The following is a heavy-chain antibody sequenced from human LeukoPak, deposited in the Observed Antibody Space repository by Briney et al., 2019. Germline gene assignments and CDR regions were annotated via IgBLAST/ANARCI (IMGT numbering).Heavy chain of an antibody. D-gene: IGHD6-13*01. J-gene: IGHJ5*02. V-gene: IGHV1-8*01. CDR2: MNPNSGNT. Sequence: ASVKVSCKASGYTFTSYDINWVRPATGQGLEWMGWMNPNSGNTGYAQKFQGRVTMTRNTSISTAYMELSSLRSEDTAVYYCARSVAAAGTGWFDPWGQGTLVTVSS. CDR3: ARSVAAAGTGWFDP. CDR1: GYTFTSYD.